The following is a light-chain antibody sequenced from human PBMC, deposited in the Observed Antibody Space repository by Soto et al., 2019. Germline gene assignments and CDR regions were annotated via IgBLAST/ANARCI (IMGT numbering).Light chain of an antibody. CDR1: QPVSDK. J-gene: IGKJ1*01. CDR3: QQYAGSPRT. Sequence: EVVMTQSPANLSLSPGAGATLSCWASQPVSDKLAWFQQKSGQAPRLLIYSASRRATGIPDRFTGSGSGTDFTLTINRVEPEDFAVYFCQQYAGSPRTFGQGTKVDIK. CDR2: SAS. V-gene: IGKV3-20*01.